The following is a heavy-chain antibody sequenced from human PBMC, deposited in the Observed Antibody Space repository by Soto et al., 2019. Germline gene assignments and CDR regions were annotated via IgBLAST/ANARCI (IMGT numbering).Heavy chain of an antibody. CDR1: GFTFSSYS. J-gene: IGHJ6*02. Sequence: PGGSLRLSCAASGFTFSSYSMNWVRQAPGKGLEWVSSISSSSSYIYYADSVKGRFTISRDNAKNSLYLQMNSLRAEDTAVYYCARDPEYYDILTGSGMDVWGQGTTVTV. CDR2: ISSSSSYI. V-gene: IGHV3-21*01. D-gene: IGHD3-9*01. CDR3: ARDPEYYDILTGSGMDV.